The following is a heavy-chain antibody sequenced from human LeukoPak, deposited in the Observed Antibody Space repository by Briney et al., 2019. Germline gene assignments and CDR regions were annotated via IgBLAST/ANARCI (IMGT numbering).Heavy chain of an antibody. CDR1: GYTFTGYY. CDR3: ARGVYDYVWGSYRLNWFDP. D-gene: IGHD3-16*02. V-gene: IGHV1-2*06. Sequence: ASVKVSCKASGYTFTGYYMHWVRQAPGQGREWMGRINPNSGGTNYAQKFQGRVTMTRDTSISTAYMELSRLRSDDTAVYYCARGVYDYVWGSYRLNWFDPWGQGTLVTVSS. J-gene: IGHJ5*02. CDR2: INPNSGGT.